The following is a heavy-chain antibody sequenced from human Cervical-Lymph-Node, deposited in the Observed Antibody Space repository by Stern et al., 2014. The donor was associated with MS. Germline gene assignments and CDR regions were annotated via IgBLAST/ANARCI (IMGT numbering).Heavy chain of an antibody. CDR2: IILVVGTV. V-gene: IGHV1-69*19. CDR1: GGSFRDYV. CDR3: ARDSYLENTGYGVDV. Sequence: QVQLVQSGAEVRKPGSSVKVSCKAAGGSFRDYVISWVRQAPRQGLEWLGGIILVVGTVNYAPKFQGRFTITEYDSTSEADMELSSLTSEDTAVYYCARDSYLENTGYGVDVWGQGTTVTVSS. J-gene: IGHJ6*02. D-gene: IGHD1-1*01.